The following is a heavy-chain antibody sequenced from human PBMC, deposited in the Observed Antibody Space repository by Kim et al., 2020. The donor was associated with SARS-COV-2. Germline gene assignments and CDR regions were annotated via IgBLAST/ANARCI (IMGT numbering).Heavy chain of an antibody. Sequence: ASVKVSCKASGYTFTSYGISWVRQAPGQGLEWMGWISAYNGNTNYAQKLQGRVTMTTDTSTSTAYMELRSLRSDDTAVYYCARDPINYDFWSGYYPRLGWNDAFDIWGQGTMVTVSS. CDR3: ARDPINYDFWSGYYPRLGWNDAFDI. D-gene: IGHD3-3*01. CDR2: ISAYNGNT. V-gene: IGHV1-18*01. J-gene: IGHJ3*02. CDR1: GYTFTSYG.